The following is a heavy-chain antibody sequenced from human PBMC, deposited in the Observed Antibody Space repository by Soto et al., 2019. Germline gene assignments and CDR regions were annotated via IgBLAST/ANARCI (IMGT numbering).Heavy chain of an antibody. J-gene: IGHJ5*02. CDR2: ISSSGSTI. V-gene: IGHV3-11*01. CDR3: ARVRFYASGSSINWFDP. CDR1: GFTFSDYY. Sequence: QVQLVESGGGLVKPGGSLRLSCAASGFTFSDYYMSWIRQAPGKGLEWVSYISSSGSTIYYADSVKGRFTISRDNAXNXXYLQMNSLRAEDTAVYYCARVRFYASGSSINWFDPWGQGTLVTVSS. D-gene: IGHD3-10*01.